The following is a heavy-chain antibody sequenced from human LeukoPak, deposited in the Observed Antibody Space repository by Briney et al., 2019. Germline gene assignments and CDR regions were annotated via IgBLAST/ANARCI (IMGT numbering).Heavy chain of an antibody. CDR1: GGSISSYY. J-gene: IGHJ4*02. CDR3: VSPRGFSYGYFDY. D-gene: IGHD5-18*01. Sequence: PSETLSLTCTVSGGSISSYYWSWIRQPPGKGLEWIGSIYYSKNTYYNPSLKSRVTISADTSKNQFSLTLGSVSATDTAVYYCVSPRGFSYGYFDYWGQGTLVTVSS. V-gene: IGHV4-39*01. CDR2: IYYSKNT.